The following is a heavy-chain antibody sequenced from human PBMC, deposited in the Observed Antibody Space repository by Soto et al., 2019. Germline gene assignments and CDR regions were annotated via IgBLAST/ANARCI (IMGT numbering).Heavy chain of an antibody. D-gene: IGHD2-2*01. Sequence: SETLSLTCTVSRGSISSGTNYWAWIRQPPGKGLEWIANIYYSGSTFYNPSLKSRVTISLDTSKDQFSLKLRSVTAADTAVYYCARVGQLNWFDPWGQGTLVTVSS. CDR2: IYYSGST. V-gene: IGHV4-39*02. CDR1: RGSISSGTNY. J-gene: IGHJ5*02. CDR3: ARVGQLNWFDP.